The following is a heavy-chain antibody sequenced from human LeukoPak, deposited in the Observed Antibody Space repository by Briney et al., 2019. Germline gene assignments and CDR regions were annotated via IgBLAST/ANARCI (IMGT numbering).Heavy chain of an antibody. CDR3: AKDPTLDPPYYYYYMDV. V-gene: IGHV3-66*01. CDR1: GFTVSSNY. CDR2: IYSGGST. D-gene: IGHD3-3*01. J-gene: IGHJ6*03. Sequence: GGSLRLSCAASGFTVSSNYMSWVRQAPGKGLEWVSVIYSGGSTYYADSVKGRFTISRDNSKNTLYLQMNSLRAEDTAVYYCAKDPTLDPPYYYYYMDVWGKGTTVTVSS.